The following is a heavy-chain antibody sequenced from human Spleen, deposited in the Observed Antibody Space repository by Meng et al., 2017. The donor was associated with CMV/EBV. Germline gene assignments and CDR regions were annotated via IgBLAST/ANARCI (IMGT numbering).Heavy chain of an antibody. CDR3: ARPAGSPGEDWFDP. Sequence: GGSLKISCAASGFTFSSYAMHWVRQAPGKGLEYVSAISSNGGSTYYADSVKGRFTISRDNSKNTLYLQMGSLRAEDMAVYYCARPAGSPGEDWFDPWGQGTLVTVSS. V-gene: IGHV3-64*02. CDR2: ISSNGGST. CDR1: GFTFSSYA. D-gene: IGHD2-2*01. J-gene: IGHJ5*02.